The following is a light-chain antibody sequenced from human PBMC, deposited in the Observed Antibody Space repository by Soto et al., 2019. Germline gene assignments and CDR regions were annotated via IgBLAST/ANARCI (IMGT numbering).Light chain of an antibody. CDR2: DAS. CDR1: QSISSW. J-gene: IGKJ1*01. CDR3: QQYNSYSRRT. V-gene: IGKV1-5*01. Sequence: DIQMTQSPSALSASVGDRVTITCRASQSISSWLAWYHQKPGKAPKLLIYDASSLESGVPSRFSGSGSGTEFTLTISSLQPDDFATYYCQQYNSYSRRTFGQGTKV.